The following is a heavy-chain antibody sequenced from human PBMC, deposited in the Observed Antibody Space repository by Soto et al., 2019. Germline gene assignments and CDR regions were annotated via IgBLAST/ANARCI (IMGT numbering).Heavy chain of an antibody. D-gene: IGHD4-4*01. CDR1: GGSISSYY. Sequence: PSETLSLTCTVSGGSISSYYWSWFRQPPGKGLEYIAYIYYSGSTDYNPSLKSRVTISVDTSKNHFSLKLSSVTAADTAVYYCARSCVNIDDYSEFYYYYYYMDVWGKGTTVTVSS. CDR3: ARSCVNIDDYSEFYYYYYYMDV. CDR2: IYYSGST. J-gene: IGHJ6*03. V-gene: IGHV4-59*01.